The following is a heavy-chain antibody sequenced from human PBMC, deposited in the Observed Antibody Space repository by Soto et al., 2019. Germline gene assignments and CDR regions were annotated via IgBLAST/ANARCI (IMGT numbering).Heavy chain of an antibody. D-gene: IGHD1-7*01. CDR3: ATGPQRNSIYFY. J-gene: IGHJ4*02. V-gene: IGHV3-53*01. CDR1: VVSVSNKF. Sequence: GRSLRVSCAAIVVSVSNKFMTSVRQAPGKGLEWSAVISSYDSTHYADSVTGRFTISRDSSENTVFLQMNSLRAEATAIYYCATGPQRNSIYFYCRQGTMDT. CDR2: ISSYDST.